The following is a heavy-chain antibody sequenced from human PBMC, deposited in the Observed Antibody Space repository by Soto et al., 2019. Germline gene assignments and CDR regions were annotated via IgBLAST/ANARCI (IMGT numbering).Heavy chain of an antibody. J-gene: IGHJ4*02. CDR3: ATTPPGDWWDYSLDS. CDR2: ISYDGSNK. CDR1: GFTFSSYG. V-gene: IGHV3-30*03. Sequence: QVQLVESGGGVVQPGRSLRISCAASGFTFSSYGMHWVRQAPGKGLEWVAVISYDGSNKYYADSVKGRFTISRDKSKNTLYLHMNRLRAEDAAVYYCATTPPGDWWDYSLDSWGQGTLVTVSS. D-gene: IGHD1-1*01.